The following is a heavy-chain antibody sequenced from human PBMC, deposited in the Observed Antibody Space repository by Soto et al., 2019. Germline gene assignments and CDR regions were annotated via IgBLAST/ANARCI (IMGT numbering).Heavy chain of an antibody. CDR2: ISDSGNST. J-gene: IGHJ4*02. V-gene: IGHV3-23*01. CDR3: ARDRYGDSLWGQDDFDY. CDR1: GFTFSRFV. D-gene: IGHD4-17*01. Sequence: PGGSLRLSCSASGFTFSRFVMSWVRQAPGKGLEWVSTISDSGNSTYSADSVKGRFTISRDNSKNTLYLQMNSLRAEDTAVYYCARDRYGDSLWGQDDFDYWGQGTLVTVSS.